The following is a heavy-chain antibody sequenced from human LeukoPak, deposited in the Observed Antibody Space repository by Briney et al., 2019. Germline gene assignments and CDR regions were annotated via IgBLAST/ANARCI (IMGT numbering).Heavy chain of an antibody. V-gene: IGHV4-34*01. Sequence: SETLSLTCTVSGGSISSYYWSWIRQPPGKGLEWIGEINHSGSTNYNPSLKSRVTISVDTSKNQFSLKLSSVTAADTAVYYCARGHYDFWSGYYTGGYYFDYWGQGTLVTVSS. D-gene: IGHD3-3*01. CDR3: ARGHYDFWSGYYTGGYYFDY. CDR1: GGSISSYY. CDR2: INHSGST. J-gene: IGHJ4*02.